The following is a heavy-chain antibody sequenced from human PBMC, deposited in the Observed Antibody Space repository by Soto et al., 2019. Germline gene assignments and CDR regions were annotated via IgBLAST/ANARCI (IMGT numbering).Heavy chain of an antibody. V-gene: IGHV4-31*03. Sequence: SLTCTLSGGSISRGGYYWSWIRQHPGKGLEWIGYIYYSGSTYYNTSLKGRVTISVDTSKKQFSLKMSSSNAAETAVYYCERDMELRSRARDIWGQGTMVT. CDR1: GGSISRGGYY. CDR3: ERDMELRSRARDI. J-gene: IGHJ3*02. D-gene: IGHD1-7*01. CDR2: IYYSGST.